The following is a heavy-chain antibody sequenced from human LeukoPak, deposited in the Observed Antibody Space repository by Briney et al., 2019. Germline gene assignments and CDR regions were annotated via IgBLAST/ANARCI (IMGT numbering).Heavy chain of an antibody. D-gene: IGHD6-13*01. J-gene: IGHJ4*02. Sequence: ASVKVSCKASGYTFTSYDINWVRQATGQGLEWMGWMTPNSGNSGYAQKFQGRVTMTRNTSTSTAYMELSSLRSEDTAVYYCATISSTWFLGRDHWGQGTLVTVSS. CDR2: MTPNSGNS. V-gene: IGHV1-8*02. CDR1: GYTFTSYD. CDR3: ATISSTWFLGRDH.